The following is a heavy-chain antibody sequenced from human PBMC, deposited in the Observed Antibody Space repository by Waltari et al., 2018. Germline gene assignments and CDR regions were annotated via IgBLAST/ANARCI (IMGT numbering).Heavy chain of an antibody. CDR2: ISSDGGST. Sequence: EVQLVESGGGLVQPGGSLRLSCAASGFTFSSYAMHWVRQAPGKGLEYVSAISSDGGSTYYANSVKGRITISRDNSKNTLYLQMGSLRAEDMAVYYCARGGYYYDSSGYYPYWGQGTLVTVSS. CDR1: GFTFSSYA. CDR3: ARGGYYYDSSGYYPY. J-gene: IGHJ4*02. V-gene: IGHV3-64*01. D-gene: IGHD3-22*01.